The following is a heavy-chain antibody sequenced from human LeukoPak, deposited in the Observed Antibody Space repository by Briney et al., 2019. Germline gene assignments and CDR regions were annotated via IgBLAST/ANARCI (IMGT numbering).Heavy chain of an antibody. D-gene: IGHD6-13*01. CDR2: INHSGST. V-gene: IGHV4-34*01. CDR1: GGSSSGYY. CDR3: ARHRKAYSSSWYVPGGYFDY. J-gene: IGHJ4*02. Sequence: SETLSLTCAVYGGSSSGYYWSWIRQPPGKGLEWIGEINHSGSTNYNPSLKSRVTISVDTSKNQFSLKLSSVTAADTAVYYCARHRKAYSSSWYVPGGYFDYWGQGTLVTVSS.